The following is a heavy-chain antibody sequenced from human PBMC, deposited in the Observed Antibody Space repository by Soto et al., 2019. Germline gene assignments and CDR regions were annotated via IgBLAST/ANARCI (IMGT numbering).Heavy chain of an antibody. CDR3: ARDTTYYDFWSGYGGQDAFDI. D-gene: IGHD3-3*01. J-gene: IGHJ3*02. CDR2: ISAYNGNT. V-gene: IGHV1-18*01. CDR1: GYTFTSYG. Sequence: ASVKVSCKASGYTFTSYGISWVRQAPGQGLEWMGWISAYNGNTNYAQKLQGRVTMTTDTSTSTAYMELRSLRSDDTAVYYCARDTTYYDFWSGYGGQDAFDIWGQGTMVTVSS.